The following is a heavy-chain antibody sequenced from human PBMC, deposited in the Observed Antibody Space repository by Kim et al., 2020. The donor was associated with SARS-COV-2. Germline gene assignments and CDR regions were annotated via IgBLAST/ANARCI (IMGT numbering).Heavy chain of an antibody. CDR3: ARADSPGGVGWLAVY. J-gene: IGHJ4*02. D-gene: IGHD6-19*01. Sequence: SETLSLTCVVSGYSIGTAYYWGWIRQPPGKGLEWIGSVFRVGTIFSNPSLRSRLSISMDTSKNQISLKLTSVSAADTAVYYCARADSPGGVGWLAVYWGRGTLVTVSS. CDR2: VFRVGTI. V-gene: IGHV4-38-2*01. CDR1: GYSIGTAYY.